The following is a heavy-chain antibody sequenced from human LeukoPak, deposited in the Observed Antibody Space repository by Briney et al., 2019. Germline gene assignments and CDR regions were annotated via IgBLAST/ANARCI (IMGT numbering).Heavy chain of an antibody. CDR1: GFTFSSYS. V-gene: IGHV3-21*01. CDR3: AREAPDSSSGEPGGAFDI. J-gene: IGHJ3*02. Sequence: GGSLRLSCAASGFTFSSYSMNWVRQAPGKGLEWVSPIFSSSSYIYYADSVKGRFTISRDNAKNSLYLQMNSLRAEDTAVYYCAREAPDSSSGEPGGAFDIWGQGTMVTVSS. CDR2: IFSSSSYI. D-gene: IGHD6-13*01.